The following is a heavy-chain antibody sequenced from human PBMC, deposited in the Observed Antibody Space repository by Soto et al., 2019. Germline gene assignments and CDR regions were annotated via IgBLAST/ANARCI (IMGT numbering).Heavy chain of an antibody. CDR3: ARGWSSSWYYFDY. CDR1: GFTFSSYG. J-gene: IGHJ4*02. CDR2: IWYDGSNK. D-gene: IGHD6-13*01. Sequence: GGSLRLSCTASGFTFSSYGMHCVRQAPGKGLEWVAVIWYDGSNKYYADSVKGRFTISRGNSKNTLYLQMNSLRAEDTAVYYCARGWSSSWYYFDYLGQGTLVTVSS. V-gene: IGHV3-33*01.